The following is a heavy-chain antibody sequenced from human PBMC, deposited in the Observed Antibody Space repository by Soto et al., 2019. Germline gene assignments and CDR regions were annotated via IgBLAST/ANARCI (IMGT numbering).Heavy chain of an antibody. CDR1: GGSISSSSYY. V-gene: IGHV4-39*01. CDR2: IYYSGST. D-gene: IGHD4-17*01. CDR3: ARQDGDYVSARFDY. Sequence: NPSETLSLTCTVSGGSISSSSYYWGWIRQPPGKGLEWIGSIYYSGSTYYNPSLKSRVTISVDTSKNQFSLKLSSVTAADTAVYYCARQDGDYVSARFDYWGQGTLVTVSS. J-gene: IGHJ4*02.